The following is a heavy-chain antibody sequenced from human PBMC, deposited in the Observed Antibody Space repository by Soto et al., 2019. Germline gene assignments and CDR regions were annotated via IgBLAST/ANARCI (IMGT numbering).Heavy chain of an antibody. CDR3: ARYPHDYSNYGSFHH. CDR1: GFTFRNYW. J-gene: IGHJ1*01. CDR2: IRHDAKET. V-gene: IGHV3-7*01. Sequence: EVQLVESGGGLVQPGGSLRLSCAASGFTFRNYWMTWVRQAPGKGLEWVANIRHDAKETFYADSLRGRFTISRDNARDSLYLHRNSLRAEDTAMYYCARYPHDYSNYGSFHHWGQGTLVIVSS. D-gene: IGHD4-4*01.